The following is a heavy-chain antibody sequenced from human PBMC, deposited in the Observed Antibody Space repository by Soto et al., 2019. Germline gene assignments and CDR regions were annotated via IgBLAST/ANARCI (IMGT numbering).Heavy chain of an antibody. D-gene: IGHD4-17*01. CDR1: GGSISSGAYY. V-gene: IGHV4-31*03. Sequence: QVQLQESGPGLVKPSQTLSLTCTVSGGSISSGAYYWSWIRQHPGKGLEWIGYIYYSGSTYYNPSLKSRLTISVDTSKQQFSPKLSSVTAADTAVYYCARVYGTYWYFDLWGRGTLVTVSS. CDR2: IYYSGST. J-gene: IGHJ2*01. CDR3: ARVYGTYWYFDL.